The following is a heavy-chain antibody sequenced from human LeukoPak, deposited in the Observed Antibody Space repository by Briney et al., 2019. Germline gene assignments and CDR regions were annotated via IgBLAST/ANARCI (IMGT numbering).Heavy chain of an antibody. CDR1: GFTFSSYS. D-gene: IGHD1-26*01. J-gene: IGHJ6*02. V-gene: IGHV3-21*01. Sequence: GGSLRLSCAASGFTFSSYSMNWVREAPGKGLEWVSSISSSSSYIYYADSVKGRFTISRDNAKNPLYLQMNSLRAEDTAVYYCARVLSGSYANDYYYYGMDVWGQGTTVTVSS. CDR3: ARVLSGSYANDYYYYGMDV. CDR2: ISSSSSYI.